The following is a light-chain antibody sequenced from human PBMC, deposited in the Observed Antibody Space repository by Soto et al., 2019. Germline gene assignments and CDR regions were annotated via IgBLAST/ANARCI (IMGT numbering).Light chain of an antibody. CDR1: QSVSSSY. V-gene: IGKV3-20*01. J-gene: IGKJ1*01. CDR2: GAS. Sequence: IVLPQYPATLSLSPGERATLSCMASQSVSSSYLAWYQQKPGQAPRLLIYGASSRATGIPDRFSGSGSGPDFTLTISRLEPEDFAVYFCQHYGSSRTFGQGTKV. CDR3: QHYGSSRT.